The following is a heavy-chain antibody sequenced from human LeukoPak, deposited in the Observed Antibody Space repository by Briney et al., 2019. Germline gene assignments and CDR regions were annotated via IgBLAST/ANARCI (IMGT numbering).Heavy chain of an antibody. CDR3: ARSAYAPYSSGWYSI. J-gene: IGHJ3*02. CDR1: GFTFSDYY. CDR2: ISSSSSYT. Sequence: GGPLRLSCAASGFTFSDYYMSWIHQAPEKRVEWVSYISSSSSYTNYADSVKGRFNISRANAKNSLYLQMNSLRAEDTAVYYCARSAYAPYSSGWYSIWGQGTMVTVSS. V-gene: IGHV3-11*06. D-gene: IGHD6-19*01.